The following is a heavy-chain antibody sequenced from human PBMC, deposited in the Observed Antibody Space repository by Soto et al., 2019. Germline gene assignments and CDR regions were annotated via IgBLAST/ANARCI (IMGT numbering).Heavy chain of an antibody. J-gene: IGHJ4*02. Sequence: QVQLQQWGAGLLKPSETLSLTCAVYGRSFSGYQWIWIHQPPGKGLEWIGEINHSGIPNYNSSLESRVTISIDTSKNQFSLKLSSVTAADTAVYYCARGWRAAFDYWGQGTLVTVSS. CDR3: ARGWRAAFDY. CDR2: INHSGIP. D-gene: IGHD6-25*01. CDR1: GRSFSGYQ. V-gene: IGHV4-34*01.